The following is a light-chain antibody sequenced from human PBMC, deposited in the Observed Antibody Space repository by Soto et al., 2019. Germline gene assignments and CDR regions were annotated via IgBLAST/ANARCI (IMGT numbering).Light chain of an antibody. Sequence: DIQVTQSPSFLSASVGDRVTITCRASQAISNYLAWYQQIPGRAPKLLIYTASTLHSGVPSRFSGSGSGTEFTLTITSLQPDDFATYYCQQYNSYPWTFGQGTKVDIK. CDR1: QAISNY. CDR2: TAS. V-gene: IGKV1-9*01. J-gene: IGKJ1*01. CDR3: QQYNSYPWT.